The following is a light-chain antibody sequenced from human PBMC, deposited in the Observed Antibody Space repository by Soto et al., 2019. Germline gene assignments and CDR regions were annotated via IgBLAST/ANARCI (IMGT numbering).Light chain of an antibody. CDR3: QQYGSSPPYT. CDR1: QSVSSSY. J-gene: IGKJ2*01. Sequence: EIVLTQSPGTLSLSPGERATLSCRASQSVSSSYLAWYQQKPGQAPRLLIYGASSRATGIPERFSGSGSGTDFTLTISRLEPEVFAVYYCQQYGSSPPYTFGQGTKLEIK. CDR2: GAS. V-gene: IGKV3-20*01.